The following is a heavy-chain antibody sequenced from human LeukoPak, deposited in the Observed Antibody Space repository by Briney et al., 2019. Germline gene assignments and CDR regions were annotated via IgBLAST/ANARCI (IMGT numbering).Heavy chain of an antibody. CDR3: ARVASDIVVVPAAKISPRRYYYYMDV. CDR1: GGSISSGSYY. V-gene: IGHV4-61*02. J-gene: IGHJ6*03. CDR2: IYTSGYT. D-gene: IGHD2-2*01. Sequence: SETLSLTCTVSGGSISSGSYYWSWIRQPAEKGLEWIGRIYTSGYTNYNPSLKSRVTISLDTSKNQFSLKLSSVTAADTAVYYCARVASDIVVVPAAKISPRRYYYYMDVWGKGTTVTVSS.